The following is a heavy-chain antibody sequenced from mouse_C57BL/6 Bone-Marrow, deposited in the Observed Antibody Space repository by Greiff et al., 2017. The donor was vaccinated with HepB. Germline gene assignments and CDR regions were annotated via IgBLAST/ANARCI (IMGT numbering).Heavy chain of an antibody. Sequence: QVQLQQPGAELVKPGASVKLSCKASGYTFTSYWMQWVQQRPGQGLEWIGEIDPSDSYTNYNQKFKGKATLTVDTSSSTAYMQLSSLTSEDSAVYYCARAPRYDYPFAYWGQGTLVTVSA. CDR3: ARAPRYDYPFAY. D-gene: IGHD2-4*01. CDR2: IDPSDSYT. J-gene: IGHJ3*01. CDR1: GYTFTSYW. V-gene: IGHV1-50*01.